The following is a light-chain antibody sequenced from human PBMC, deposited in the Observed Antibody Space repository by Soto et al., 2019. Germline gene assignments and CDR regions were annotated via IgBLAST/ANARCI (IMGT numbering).Light chain of an antibody. J-gene: IGLJ3*02. V-gene: IGLV2-8*01. CDR3: SSYAASNNFYFV. CDR2: EVT. CDR1: SSDVGGYNY. Sequence: SALTQPPPPSGSPGQSVTLSRTGTSSDVGGYNYVSWYQQYPGRAPKLMIYEVTKRPSGVPDRFSGSKSGNTASLTVSGLQAEDEADYYCSSYAASNNFYFVFGGGTKVTVL.